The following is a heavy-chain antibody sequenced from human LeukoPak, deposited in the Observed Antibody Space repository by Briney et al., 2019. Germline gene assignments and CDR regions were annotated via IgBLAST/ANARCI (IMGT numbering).Heavy chain of an antibody. V-gene: IGHV1-69*05. D-gene: IGHD2-15*01. Sequence: SVKVSCKASGGTFSSYAIIWVRQAPGQGLEWMGRIIPIFCTANDTQKFQGRVTITTDESTSTASMELSSLRSEDTAVYYCARARYCSGGSCYYFDYWGQGTLVTVSS. CDR1: GGTFSSYA. CDR2: IIPIFCTA. CDR3: ARARYCSGGSCYYFDY. J-gene: IGHJ4*02.